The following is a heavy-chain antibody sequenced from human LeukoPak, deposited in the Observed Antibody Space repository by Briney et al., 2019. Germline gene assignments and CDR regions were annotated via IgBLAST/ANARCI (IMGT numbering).Heavy chain of an antibody. CDR3: ARDREYSSSSRIFDY. CDR1: GYTFTGYY. V-gene: IGHV1-2*02. CDR2: INPNSGGT. J-gene: IGHJ4*02. D-gene: IGHD6-6*01. Sequence: ASVKVSCKASGYTFTGYYMHWVRQAPGQGLEWMGWINPNSGGTSYAQKFQGRVTMTRDTSTSTVYMELSSLRSEDTAVYYCARDREYSSSSRIFDYWGQGTLVTVSS.